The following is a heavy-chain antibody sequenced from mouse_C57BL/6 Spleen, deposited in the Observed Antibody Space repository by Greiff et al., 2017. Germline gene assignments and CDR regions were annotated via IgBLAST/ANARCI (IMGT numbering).Heavy chain of an antibody. V-gene: IGHV6-3*01. CDR3: TDGTGYFDV. Sequence: EVQLQESGGGLVQPGGSMKLSCVASGFTFSNYWMNWVRQSPEKGLEWVAQIRLKSDNCATHYAESVKGRFTISRDDSKSSVYLQMNNLRAEDTGIYYCTDGTGYFDVWGTGTTVTVSS. CDR2: IRLKSDNCAT. CDR1: GFTFSNYW. J-gene: IGHJ1*03. D-gene: IGHD4-1*01.